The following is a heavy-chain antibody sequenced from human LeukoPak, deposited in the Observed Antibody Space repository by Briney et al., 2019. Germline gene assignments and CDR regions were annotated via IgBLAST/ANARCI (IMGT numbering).Heavy chain of an antibody. CDR2: ISSSSSYI. CDR3: ARDHHDIVVVPAAKNWFDP. J-gene: IGHJ5*02. D-gene: IGHD2-2*01. CDR1: GFTFSSYS. V-gene: IGHV3-21*01. Sequence: GGSLRLSCAASGFTFSSYSMNWVRRAPGRGRVGVSSISSSSSYIYYADSVKGRFTISRDNAKNSLYLQMNSLRAEDTAVYYCARDHHDIVVVPAAKNWFDPWGQGTLVTVS.